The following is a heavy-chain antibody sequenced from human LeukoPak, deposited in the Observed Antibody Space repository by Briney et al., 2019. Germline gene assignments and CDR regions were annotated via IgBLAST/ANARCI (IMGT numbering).Heavy chain of an antibody. CDR2: ISGSGGRT. Sequence: GGSLRLSCAASGFTVSSSYMSWVRQAPGKGLEWVSGISGSGGRTNYADSVKGRFTISRDNSKDTLYLQMNRLRAEDTALYYCAKANNKMDIEAAFDYWGQGTLVTVSS. CDR3: AKANNKMDIEAAFDY. CDR1: GFTVSSSY. J-gene: IGHJ4*02. D-gene: IGHD2-2*03. V-gene: IGHV3-23*01.